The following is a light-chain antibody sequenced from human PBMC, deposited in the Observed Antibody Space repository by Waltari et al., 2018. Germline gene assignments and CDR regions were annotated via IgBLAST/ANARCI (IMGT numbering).Light chain of an antibody. CDR1: TGAVTSGDY. J-gene: IGLJ3*02. CDR3: LLYFGVAWV. CDR2: SPS. Sequence: QAVVTQEPSLTVSPGGTVTLPCASSTGAVTSGDYANWVQQKPGQPPRALIYSPSNKTSRTPARFSGSLLGGKAALTLSGVQPEDEAEYYCLLYFGVAWVLGGGTKLTVL. V-gene: IGLV7-43*01.